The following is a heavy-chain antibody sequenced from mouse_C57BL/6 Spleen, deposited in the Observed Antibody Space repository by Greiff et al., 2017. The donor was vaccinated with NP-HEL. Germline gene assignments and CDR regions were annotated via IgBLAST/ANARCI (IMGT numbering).Heavy chain of an antibody. CDR2: SRNKANDYTT. CDR1: GFTFSDFY. V-gene: IGHV7-1*01. J-gene: IGHJ1*03. CDR3: EREGSRGYFED. Sequence: DVMLVESGGGLVQSGRSLRLSCATSGFTFSDFYMEWVRQAPGKGLEWIAASRNKANDYTTEYSASVKGRFIVSRDTSQRILYLPMNDLRAEDTAIYDCEREGSRGYFEDWGTGTTVTVSS.